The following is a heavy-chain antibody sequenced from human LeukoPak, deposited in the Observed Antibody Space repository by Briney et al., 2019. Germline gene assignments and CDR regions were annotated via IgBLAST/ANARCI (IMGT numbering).Heavy chain of an antibody. J-gene: IGHJ5*02. D-gene: IGHD2-21*02. CDR3: ARDTGLVVVTATLNYFDP. CDR1: GFTFSNSW. V-gene: IGHV3-7*04. CDR2: IKRDGSET. Sequence: PGGSLRLSCSASGFTFSNSWMSWVRQAPGKGLEWVATIKRDGSETYYVDSVKGRFTISRDNAKNSLYLQMNSLRAEDTALYYCARDTGLVVVTATLNYFDPWGQGTLVTLSS.